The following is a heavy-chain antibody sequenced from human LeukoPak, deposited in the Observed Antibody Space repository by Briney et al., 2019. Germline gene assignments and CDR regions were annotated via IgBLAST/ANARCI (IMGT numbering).Heavy chain of an antibody. D-gene: IGHD2-15*01. CDR1: GGSISSSNW. Sequence: SETLSLTCAVSGGSISSSNWWSWVRQPPGKGLEWIGSIYYSRSTYYNPSLKSRVTISVDTSKNQFSLKLSSVTAADTAVYYCAREVAYYYYMDVWGKGTTVTISS. CDR3: AREVAYYYYMDV. V-gene: IGHV4-4*02. CDR2: IYYSRST. J-gene: IGHJ6*03.